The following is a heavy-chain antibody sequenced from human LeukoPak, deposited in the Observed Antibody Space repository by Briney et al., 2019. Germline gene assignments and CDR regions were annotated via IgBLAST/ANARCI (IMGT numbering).Heavy chain of an antibody. CDR1: GYTFTGYY. CDR2: INPNSGGT. CDR3: RTDRYGDYGDYIDY. J-gene: IGHJ4*02. D-gene: IGHD4-17*01. Sequence: ASVKVSCKASGYTFTGYYMHWVRQAPGQGLEWMGWINPNSGGTNYAQKFQGRVTMTRDTSISTAYMELSRLRSDDTAVYYCRTDRYGDYGDYIDYWGQGTLVTVSS. V-gene: IGHV1-2*02.